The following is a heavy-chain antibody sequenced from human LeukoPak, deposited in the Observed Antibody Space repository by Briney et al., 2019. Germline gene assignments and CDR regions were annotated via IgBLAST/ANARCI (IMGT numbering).Heavy chain of an antibody. CDR1: GYTFTSYD. CDR3: ARAGFGEYSYYYYYMDV. D-gene: IGHD3-10*01. Sequence: ASVKVSCKASGYTFTSYDINWVRQATGQGLEWMGWMNPNSGNTGYAQKFQGRVTITRNTSISTAYMELSSLRSEDTAVYYCARAGFGEYSYYYYYMDVWGKGTTVTVSS. CDR2: MNPNSGNT. J-gene: IGHJ6*03. V-gene: IGHV1-8*03.